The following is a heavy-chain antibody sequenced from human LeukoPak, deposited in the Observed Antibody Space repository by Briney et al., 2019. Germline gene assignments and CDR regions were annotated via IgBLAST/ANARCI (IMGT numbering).Heavy chain of an antibody. CDR3: ARTQSVDCSSTSCSYYYYYYYMDV. J-gene: IGHJ6*03. V-gene: IGHV1-8*01. CDR2: MNPNSGNT. D-gene: IGHD2-2*01. CDR1: GYTFTSYD. Sequence: ASVKVSCKASGYTFTSYDINWVRQATGQGLEWMGWMNPNSGNTGYAQKFQGRVTMTRNTSISTAYMELSSLRSEDTAVYYCARTQSVDCSSTSCSYYYYYYYMDVWGKGTTVTVSS.